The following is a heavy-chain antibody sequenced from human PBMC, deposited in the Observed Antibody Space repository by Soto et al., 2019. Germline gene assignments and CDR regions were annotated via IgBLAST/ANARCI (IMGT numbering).Heavy chain of an antibody. CDR2: ITPMFGAP. Sequence: QVQLVQSGSEGKKPGSSVKFSCTASGGPFSSYASNWVRQAPGQGLELMGVITPMFGAPHYALNFKGRTTITADKSTHTAYTERSRQTSGDMAVYFCAGAFTGRGYDPWGQGTVVTVSS. CDR3: AGAFTGRGYDP. J-gene: IGHJ5*02. CDR1: GGPFSSYA. V-gene: IGHV1-69*06.